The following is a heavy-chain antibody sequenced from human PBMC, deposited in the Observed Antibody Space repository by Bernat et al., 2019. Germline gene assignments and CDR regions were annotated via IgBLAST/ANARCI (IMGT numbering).Heavy chain of an antibody. J-gene: IGHJ4*02. CDR3: ARVSSGSIAALPDY. D-gene: IGHD6-6*01. CDR1: GGSFSGYY. V-gene: IGHV4-34*01. Sequence: QVQLQQWGAGLLKPSETLSLTCAVYGGSFSGYYWSWIRQPPGKGLEWIGEINHSGSTNYNPSLKSRVTISVDTSKNQFSLKLSSVTAADTAVYYCARVSSGSIAALPDYWGQGTLVTVSS. CDR2: INHSGST.